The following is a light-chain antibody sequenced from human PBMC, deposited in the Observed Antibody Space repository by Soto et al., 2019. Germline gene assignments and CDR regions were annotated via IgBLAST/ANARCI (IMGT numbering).Light chain of an antibody. CDR2: DAS. Sequence: DVQMTQSPSSLSASVGDRVTITCQASQDINNYLNWYYQKPGKAPKLLIYDASNLESGVPSRFSGGGTGTDFTLTISSLQPEDIGTYYCQYYDDVPLFCQGTKLDLK. CDR1: QDINNY. J-gene: IGKJ2*01. V-gene: IGKV1-33*01. CDR3: QYYDDVPL.